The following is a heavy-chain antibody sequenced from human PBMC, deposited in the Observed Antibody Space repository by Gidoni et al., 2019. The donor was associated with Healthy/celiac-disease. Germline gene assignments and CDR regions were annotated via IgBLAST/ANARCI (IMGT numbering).Heavy chain of an antibody. J-gene: IGHJ6*02. CDR3: AKVGSSSHYYYYGMDV. CDR1: GFTFDDYA. Sequence: EVQLVESGGGLVQPGRSLRLSCAASGFTFDDYAMHWVRQAPGKGLEWVSGISWNSGSIGYADSVKGRLTISRDNAKNSLYLQMNSLRAEDTALYYCAKVGSSSHYYYYGMDVWGQGTTVTVSS. V-gene: IGHV3-9*01. CDR2: ISWNSGSI. D-gene: IGHD6-6*01.